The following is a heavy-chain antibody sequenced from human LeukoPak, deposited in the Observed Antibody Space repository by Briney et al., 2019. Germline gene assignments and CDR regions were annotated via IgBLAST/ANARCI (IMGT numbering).Heavy chain of an antibody. D-gene: IGHD3-3*01. V-gene: IGHV3-23*01. CDR2: ISGSGGST. Sequence: GGSLRLSCGASGFTFSSSSMRSVRQAPGKGREWVSAISGSGGSTYYADSVKGRFTISRDNSKNTLYMQMNSLRAEDTAVYYCAKASSYDFWSGEGAFDIWGQGTMVTVSS. CDR1: GFTFSSSS. J-gene: IGHJ3*02. CDR3: AKASSYDFWSGEGAFDI.